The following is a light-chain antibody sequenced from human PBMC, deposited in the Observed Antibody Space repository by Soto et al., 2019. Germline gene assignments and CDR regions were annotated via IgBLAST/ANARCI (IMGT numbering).Light chain of an antibody. CDR2: GNH. V-gene: IGLV1-40*01. CDR3: QSYDSSLSGYV. Sequence: QSVLTQPPPPSGPPGQTVIISCSRSSSNIGAPYDANWYRQLPGTVPKLLLYGNHNRPSGVPDRFSGSKSGTSASLAITGLQAEDEADYYCQSYDSSLSGYVFGTGTKVTVL. CDR1: SSNIGAPYD. J-gene: IGLJ1*01.